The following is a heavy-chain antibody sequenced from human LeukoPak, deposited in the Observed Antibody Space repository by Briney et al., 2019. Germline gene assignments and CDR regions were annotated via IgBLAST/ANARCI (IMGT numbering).Heavy chain of an antibody. D-gene: IGHD6-13*01. J-gene: IGHJ4*02. CDR3: ARKIASVGYFDY. V-gene: IGHV1-2*02. CDR2: INPNSGGT. Sequence: ASVKVSCKASGYTFTGYYMHWVRQAPGQGLEWMGWINPNSGGTNYAQKFQGRVTMTRDTSISTAYMELSRLRSDDTAVYYCARKIASVGYFDYWGQGTLVTVSS. CDR1: GYTFTGYY.